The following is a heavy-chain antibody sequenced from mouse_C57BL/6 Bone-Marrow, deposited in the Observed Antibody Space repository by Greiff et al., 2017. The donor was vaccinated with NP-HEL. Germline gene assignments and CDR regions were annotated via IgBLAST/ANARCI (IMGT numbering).Heavy chain of an antibody. Sequence: VQLKQSGPVLVKPGASVKMSCKASGYTFTDYYMNWVKQSHGKSLEWIGVINPYNGGTSYNQKFKGKATLTVDKSSSTAYMELNSLTSEDSAVYYGASPITTVVATRYFDVWGTGTTVTVSS. CDR1: GYTFTDYY. V-gene: IGHV1-19*01. CDR2: INPYNGGT. D-gene: IGHD1-1*01. J-gene: IGHJ1*03. CDR3: ASPITTVVATRYFDV.